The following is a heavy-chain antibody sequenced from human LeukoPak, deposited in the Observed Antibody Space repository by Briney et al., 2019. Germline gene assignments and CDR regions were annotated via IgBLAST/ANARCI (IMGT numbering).Heavy chain of an antibody. CDR1: GGSISSGDHY. V-gene: IGHV4-61*08. CDR3: ARAPRGESDGASGFYGVDV. CDR2: SHYSAST. J-gene: IGHJ6*02. Sequence: PSETLSLTCSVSGGSISSGDHYWTWFRQPPGKGLEWMGFSHYSASTNYNTSLKSRVTISVDTSKNQFSLKLNSVTAADTAVYYCARAPRGESDGASGFYGVDVWGQGTTVTVSS. D-gene: IGHD3-22*01.